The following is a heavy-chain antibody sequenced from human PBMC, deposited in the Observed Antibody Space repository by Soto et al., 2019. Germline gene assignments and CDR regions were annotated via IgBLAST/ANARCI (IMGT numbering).Heavy chain of an antibody. V-gene: IGHV1-69*01. J-gene: IGHJ4*02. CDR2: IIPIFGTA. CDR1: GGTFSSYA. CDR3: ARDRRSYYYDSSGYYSPHY. D-gene: IGHD3-22*01. Sequence: QVQLVQSGAEVKKPGSSVKVSCTASGGTFSSYAISWVRQAPGQGLEWMGGIIPIFGTANYAQKFQGRVTITADESTSTAYMELSSLRSEDTAVYYCARDRRSYYYDSSGYYSPHYWGQGTLVTVSS.